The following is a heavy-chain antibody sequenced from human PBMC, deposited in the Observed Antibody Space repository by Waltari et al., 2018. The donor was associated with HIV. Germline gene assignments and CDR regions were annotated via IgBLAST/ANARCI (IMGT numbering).Heavy chain of an antibody. J-gene: IGHJ4*02. CDR2: IHSRGST. V-gene: IGHV4-39*01. Sequence: QLQLQESGPGLVKSSETLSLSCTVSGDSISNINYYCAWNRQPPGKGLEWIGNIHSRGSTYYNPALKSRVTISVDTSKNQFSLKLSSVTAADTAVYYCARLDILTGFPQYFFDSWGQGTLVTVSS. D-gene: IGHD3-9*01. CDR1: GDSISNINYY. CDR3: ARLDILTGFPQYFFDS.